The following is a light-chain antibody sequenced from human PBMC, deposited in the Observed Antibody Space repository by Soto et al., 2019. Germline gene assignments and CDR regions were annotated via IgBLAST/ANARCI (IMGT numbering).Light chain of an antibody. V-gene: IGLV1-47*02. CDR1: RSNIGTNY. Sequence: QSVLTQPPLASGTPGQRVTISCSGRRSNIGTNYVYWYQQFPGTAPKLLIYSNSHRPSGVPDRFSGSKSGTSASLAISGLRSDDEADYYCAAWDDSLSGPVFGGGTKLTVL. CDR2: SNS. J-gene: IGLJ3*02. CDR3: AAWDDSLSGPV.